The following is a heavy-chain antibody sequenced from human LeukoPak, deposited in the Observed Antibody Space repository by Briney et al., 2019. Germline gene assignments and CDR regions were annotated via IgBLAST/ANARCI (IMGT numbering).Heavy chain of an antibody. CDR1: GFIFDDYG. CDR3: ARDLTTSDN. CDR2: INWSGGRT. V-gene: IGHV3-20*04. Sequence: GGSLSLSCVASGFIFDDYGMSWVGQAAAKGLVWVCGINWSGGRTGYADSLKGRFTISRDNAKNTLYLQMNSLRDEDTALYYCARDLTTSDNWGQGTLVTVSS. D-gene: IGHD1-14*01. J-gene: IGHJ4*02.